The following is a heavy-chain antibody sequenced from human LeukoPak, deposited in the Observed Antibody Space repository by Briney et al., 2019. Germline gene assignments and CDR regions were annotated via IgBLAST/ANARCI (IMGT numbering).Heavy chain of an antibody. CDR2: INPNSGGT. CDR1: GYTFTGYY. Sequence: GASVKVSCKASGYTFTGYYMYWVRQAPGQGLEWMGWINPNSGGTNYAQKFQGRVTMTRDTSISTAYMELSRLRSDDTAVYYCARAAGWGFGFPFDPWGQGTLVTVSS. J-gene: IGHJ5*02. CDR3: ARAAGWGFGFPFDP. D-gene: IGHD3-10*01. V-gene: IGHV1-2*02.